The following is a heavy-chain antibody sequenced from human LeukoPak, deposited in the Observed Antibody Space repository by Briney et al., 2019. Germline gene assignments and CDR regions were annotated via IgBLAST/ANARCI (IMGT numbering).Heavy chain of an antibody. CDR2: ISYDGTNK. V-gene: IGHV3-30-3*01. D-gene: IGHD5-12*01. CDR1: GFTFSSYA. Sequence: GGSLRLSCAASGFTFSSYAMHWVRQAPGKGLEWVAVISYDGTNKYYADSVKGRFTISRDISKNTLYLQMNSLRAQDTAVYYCARDFVDIVATLSFYFDYWGQGPLVTVSS. J-gene: IGHJ4*02. CDR3: ARDFVDIVATLSFYFDY.